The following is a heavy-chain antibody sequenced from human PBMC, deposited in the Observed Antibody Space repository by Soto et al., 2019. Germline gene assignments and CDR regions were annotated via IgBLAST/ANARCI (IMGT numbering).Heavy chain of an antibody. V-gene: IGHV5-51*01. CDR2: IYAGDSDT. Sequence: GESLKISCKASGYSFSNYWIGWVRQMPGKGLEWLGLIYAGDSDTKYSPSIQGQVTFSADRSTSTAYLQWSSLKASDTAMYYCARVADPYSFGYGGMDVWGQGTTVTVSS. D-gene: IGHD3-22*01. J-gene: IGHJ6*02. CDR1: GYSFSNYW. CDR3: ARVADPYSFGYGGMDV.